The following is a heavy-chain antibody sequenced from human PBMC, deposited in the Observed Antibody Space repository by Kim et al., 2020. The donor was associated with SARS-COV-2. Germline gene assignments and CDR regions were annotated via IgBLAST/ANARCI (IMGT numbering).Heavy chain of an antibody. D-gene: IGHD3-9*01. CDR1: GFTFSSYE. Sequence: GGSLRLSCAASGFTFSSYEMNWVRQAPGKGLEWVSYISSSGSTIYYADSVKGRFTISRDNAKNSLYLQMNSLRAEDTAVYYCARTHYDILTGYYIDYWGQGTLVTVSS. J-gene: IGHJ4*02. CDR2: ISSSGSTI. V-gene: IGHV3-48*03. CDR3: ARTHYDILTGYYIDY.